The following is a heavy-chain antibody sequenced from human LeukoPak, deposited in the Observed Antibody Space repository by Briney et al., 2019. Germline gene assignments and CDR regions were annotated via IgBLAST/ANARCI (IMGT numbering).Heavy chain of an antibody. V-gene: IGHV3-53*01. CDR1: GFTLSNHY. J-gene: IGHJ5*02. CDR3: ARDGAAGATGTWA. D-gene: IGHD6-13*01. CDR2: IYRGGST. Sequence: QPGGSLRLSCAASGFTLSNHYMNWVRHAPGKGLEWVSLIYRGGSTYYADSVKGRFTISRDNSKNTLYLQMNSLRAEDTAVYYCARDGAAGATGTWAWGQGTLVTVSS.